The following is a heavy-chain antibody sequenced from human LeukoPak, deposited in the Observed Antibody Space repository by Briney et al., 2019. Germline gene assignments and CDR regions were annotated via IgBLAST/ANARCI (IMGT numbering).Heavy chain of an antibody. J-gene: IGHJ4*02. CDR2: IRNDGSDK. Sequence: GGSLRLSCAASGFTFTTYGMHWVRQAPGKGLEWVAFIRNDGSDKYYADSVKGRFTISRDNSKNTLYLQMNSLRAEDTAVYYCAKDGIARAIFDYWGQGTLVTVSS. D-gene: IGHD1-1*01. CDR1: GFTFTTYG. V-gene: IGHV3-30*02. CDR3: AKDGIARAIFDY.